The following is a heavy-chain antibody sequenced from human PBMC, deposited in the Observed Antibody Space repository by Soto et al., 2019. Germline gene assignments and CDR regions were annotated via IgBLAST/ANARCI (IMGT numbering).Heavy chain of an antibody. CDR3: AREMPGYCSDSACLPGY. CDR1: GYTFTNFG. CDR2: VSADSGDT. D-gene: IGHD2-15*01. V-gene: IGHV1-18*01. J-gene: IGHJ4*02. Sequence: QVQLVQSGAEVKKPGASVKVSCKASGYTFTNFGLIWVRQAPGQGPEWMGWVSADSGDTSYAQQLQGRVTMTRDTSTSTVYMELRSLRSDDTAMYYCAREMPGYCSDSACLPGYWGQGTQVNVSS.